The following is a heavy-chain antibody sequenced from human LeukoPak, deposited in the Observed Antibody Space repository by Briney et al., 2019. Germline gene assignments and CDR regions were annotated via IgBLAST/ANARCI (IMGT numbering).Heavy chain of an antibody. Sequence: GESLKISCKGSGYSFTDYWIGWVRQMPGKGLEWMGIIYPGDSDTRYSPSFQGQVTISADKSISTAYLQWSSLKASDTAMYYCARHPKRGATTVNNCFDPWGQGTLVTVSS. J-gene: IGHJ5*02. CDR1: GYSFTDYW. CDR2: IYPGDSDT. V-gene: IGHV5-51*01. D-gene: IGHD4-17*01. CDR3: ARHPKRGATTVNNCFDP.